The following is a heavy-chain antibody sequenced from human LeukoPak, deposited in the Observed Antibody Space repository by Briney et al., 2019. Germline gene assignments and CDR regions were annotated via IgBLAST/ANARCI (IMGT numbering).Heavy chain of an antibody. CDR3: ASRRRYCSGVSCTEHLDY. J-gene: IGHJ4*02. V-gene: IGHV4-39*01. Sequence: SETLSLTCSVSRGTISRNNYYGGCIRQPPGKGLVWFMSIYYSGNNYHNPSRKSPIHISLNPSNNQFSLKHSSVAAADTAVYYCASRRRYCSGVSCTEHLDYWGQGALVTVSS. CDR2: IYYSGNN. CDR1: RGTISRNNYY. D-gene: IGHD2-15*01.